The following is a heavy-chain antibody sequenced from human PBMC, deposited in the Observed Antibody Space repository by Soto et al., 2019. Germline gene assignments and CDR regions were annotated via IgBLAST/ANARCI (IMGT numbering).Heavy chain of an antibody. CDR1: GFTFNNYG. J-gene: IGHJ4*02. CDR3: ARDPSLYYDFWSGYSTGYFDY. D-gene: IGHD3-3*01. CDR2: IWNDGNGY. V-gene: IGHV3-33*01. Sequence: PGGSLRLSCAASGFTFNNYGMHWVRQAPGNGLEWVAVIWNDGNGYYYANSVKGRFTISRDNSKNTLYLQMSSLTAEDTAVYYCARDPSLYYDFWSGYSTGYFDYWGQGTLVTVSS.